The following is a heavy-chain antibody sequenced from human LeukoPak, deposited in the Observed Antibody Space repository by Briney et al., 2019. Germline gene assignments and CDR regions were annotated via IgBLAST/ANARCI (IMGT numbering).Heavy chain of an antibody. Sequence: GGSLRLSCAASGFTFSSYEMNWVRQAPGKGLEWVSYISSSGSTIYYADSVKGRFTISRDNAKNSLYLQMNSLRAEDTAVYYCARDDPHYYYMDVWGKGTTVTISS. CDR2: ISSSGSTI. J-gene: IGHJ6*03. CDR3: ARDDPHYYYMDV. V-gene: IGHV3-48*03. CDR1: GFTFSSYE.